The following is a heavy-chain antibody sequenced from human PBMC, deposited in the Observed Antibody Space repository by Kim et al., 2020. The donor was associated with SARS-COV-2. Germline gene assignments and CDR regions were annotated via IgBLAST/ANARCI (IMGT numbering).Heavy chain of an antibody. V-gene: IGHV1-69*13. J-gene: IGHJ6*02. CDR2: IIPVSAIV. CDR1: GGSFRNYG. D-gene: IGHD2-2*01. CDR3: AKGVVFIPAALKYYYYALDV. Sequence: SVKVSCTASGGSFRNYGINWVRQAPGRGLEWMGGIIPVSAIVNYAQRFRGRVAITADAAASTVYMELSSLRSDDTAVYFCAKGVVFIPAALKYYYYALDVWGQGTTVVVSS.